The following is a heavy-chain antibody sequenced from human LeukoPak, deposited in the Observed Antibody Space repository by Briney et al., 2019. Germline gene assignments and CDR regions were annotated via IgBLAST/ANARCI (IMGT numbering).Heavy chain of an antibody. CDR3: ARVTGTTSDPRYRYHNFDY. CDR1: GYTFTSYD. J-gene: IGHJ4*02. D-gene: IGHD1-7*01. V-gene: IGHV1-8*01. CDR2: MNPNSGNT. Sequence: ASVKVSFKSSGYTFTSYDINWVRQATGQGLEWMGWMNPNSGNTGYVQKFQGRVTITRNTSISTAYMELSSLRSEDTAVYYCARVTGTTSDPRYRYHNFDYWGQGTLVTVSS.